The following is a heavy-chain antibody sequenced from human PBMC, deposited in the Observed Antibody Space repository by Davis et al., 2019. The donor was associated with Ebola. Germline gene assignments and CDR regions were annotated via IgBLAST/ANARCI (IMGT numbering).Heavy chain of an antibody. CDR3: ARAQGLWGRGGFDY. CDR2: ISSSGTTI. CDR1: GFTFSDYY. V-gene: IGHV3-11*01. D-gene: IGHD3-16*01. J-gene: IGHJ4*02. Sequence: GESLKISCAASGFTFSDYYMSWIRQAPGKGLEWVSYISSSGTTIYYADSVKGRFTISRDNAKNSLYLQMNSLRAEDTALYYCARAQGLWGRGGFDYWGQGTLVTVSS.